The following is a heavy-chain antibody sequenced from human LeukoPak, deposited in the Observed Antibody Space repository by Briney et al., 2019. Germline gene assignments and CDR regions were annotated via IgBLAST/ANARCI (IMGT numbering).Heavy chain of an antibody. V-gene: IGHV3-9*01. CDR3: AKGVLLSEVYYYYGMDV. J-gene: IGHJ6*02. CDR1: GFTFNDYS. D-gene: IGHD3-3*01. Sequence: GRSLRLSCAASGFTFNDYSMHWFRQAQGEGLEWVSGISWNSRSIGYADSVKGGFSISRDNAKNSLYLQRESLNPEDTAVYYCAKGVLLSEVYYYYGMDVWGQGTTVTVSS. CDR2: ISWNSRSI.